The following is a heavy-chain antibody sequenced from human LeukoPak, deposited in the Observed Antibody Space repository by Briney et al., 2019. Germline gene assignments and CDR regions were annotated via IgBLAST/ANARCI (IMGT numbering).Heavy chain of an antibody. J-gene: IGHJ4*02. CDR1: GGSFSGYY. V-gene: IGHV4-34*01. CDR3: ARNDYYFEY. Sequence: SETLSLTCAVYGGSFSGYYWSWIRQPPGKGPEWIGEINHGGTTIYNPSLKSRVIISVDTSKNQFSLKLTSATAADTAVYYCARNDYYFEYWGQGTLVTVSS. CDR2: INHGGTT. D-gene: IGHD3-3*01.